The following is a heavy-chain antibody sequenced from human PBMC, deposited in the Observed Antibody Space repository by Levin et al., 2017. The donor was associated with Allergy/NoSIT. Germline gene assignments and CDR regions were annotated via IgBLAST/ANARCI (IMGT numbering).Heavy chain of an antibody. V-gene: IGHV4-59*01. J-gene: IGHJ5*02. CDR1: GGSISDYY. Sequence: PSETLSLTCTVSGGSISDYYWSWIRQPPGKGLEWIGYIYYSGSTNYNPSLKSRVTISIDTSKNQFSLWLSSVTAADTAVYYCVRDIGVRQNSDSSGYSSSRFVWFDPWGQGTLVTVSS. CDR2: IYYSGST. D-gene: IGHD3-22*01. CDR3: VRDIGVRQNSDSSGYSSSRFVWFDP.